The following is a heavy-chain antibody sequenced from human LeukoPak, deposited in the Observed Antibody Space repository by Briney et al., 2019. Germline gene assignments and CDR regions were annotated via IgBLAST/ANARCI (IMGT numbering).Heavy chain of an antibody. CDR1: GASISRSGHY. J-gene: IGHJ5*02. CDR3: AREWSSSSWDTSLGFDP. CDR2: VYQSGIT. V-gene: IGHV4-30-2*01. Sequence: PSETLSLTCTVSGASISRSGHYWSWARQPPGKGLEWIGYVYQSGITYYNPSLKSRVTISLDGSKNQFSLELTSVTAADTAVYYCAREWSSSSWDTSLGFDPWGQGTLVTVSS. D-gene: IGHD6-13*01.